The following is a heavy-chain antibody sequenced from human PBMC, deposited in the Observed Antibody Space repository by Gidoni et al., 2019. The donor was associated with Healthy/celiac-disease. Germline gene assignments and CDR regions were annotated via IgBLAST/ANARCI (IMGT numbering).Heavy chain of an antibody. Sequence: QVQLVESGGGLVKPGGSLRLSCAASGSTFSDYYMSWLRQAPGKGLEWVSYISSSGSTIYYADSVKGRFTISRDNAKNSLYLQMNSLRAEDTAVYYCARDKTRYYDSEDDAFDIWGQGTMVTVSS. CDR3: ARDKTRYYDSEDDAFDI. CDR1: GSTFSDYY. D-gene: IGHD3-22*01. J-gene: IGHJ3*02. CDR2: ISSSGSTI. V-gene: IGHV3-11*01.